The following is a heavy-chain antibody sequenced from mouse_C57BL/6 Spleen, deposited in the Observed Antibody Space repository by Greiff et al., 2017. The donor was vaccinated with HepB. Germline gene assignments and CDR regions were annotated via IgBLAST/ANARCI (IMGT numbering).Heavy chain of an antibody. CDR1: GFTFSNYW. CDR2: IRLKSDNYAT. J-gene: IGHJ4*01. D-gene: IGHD1-1*01. CDR3: TESGTYDYGRDYAMDY. Sequence: EVKVEESGGGLVQPGGSMKLSCVASGFTFSNYWMNWVRQSPEKGLEWVAQIRLKSDNYATHYAESVKGRFTISRDDSKSSVYLQMNNLRAEDTGIYYCTESGTYDYGRDYAMDYWGQGTSVTVSS. V-gene: IGHV6-3*01.